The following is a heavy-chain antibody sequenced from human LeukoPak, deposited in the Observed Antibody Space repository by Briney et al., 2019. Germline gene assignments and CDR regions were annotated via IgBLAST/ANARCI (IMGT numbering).Heavy chain of an antibody. CDR3: ARGRNYYDTSDFYEGDGFDI. J-gene: IGHJ3*02. Sequence: GASVKVSCKASGYTFTDYYMHWVRQAPGQGLEWMGWINPNSGGTSYAQKFQGRVTMTRDTSISTAYMELSRLRSDDTAVYYCARGRNYYDTSDFYEGDGFDIWDQGTMVTVSS. CDR2: INPNSGGT. V-gene: IGHV1-2*02. CDR1: GYTFTDYY. D-gene: IGHD3-22*01.